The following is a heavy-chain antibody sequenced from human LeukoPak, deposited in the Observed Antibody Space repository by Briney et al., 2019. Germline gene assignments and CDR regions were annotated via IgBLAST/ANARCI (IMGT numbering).Heavy chain of an antibody. CDR2: ISGSGDST. Sequence: PGGSLRLSCAASGFTFSSNSMTWVRQTRGKGLEWVSGISGSGDSTFYADSVKGRFTISRDNSRNTLYLQMSSLRPEDTAVYYCTKWSGFGDDWGQGTLVTVSS. D-gene: IGHD3-10*01. J-gene: IGHJ4*02. CDR3: TKWSGFGDD. CDR1: GFTFSSNS. V-gene: IGHV3-23*01.